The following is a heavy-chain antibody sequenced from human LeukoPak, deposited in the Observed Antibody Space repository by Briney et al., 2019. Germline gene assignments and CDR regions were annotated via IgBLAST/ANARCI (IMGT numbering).Heavy chain of an antibody. Sequence: GGSLRLSCVASGFTFLKYAVHWVRQAPGKGLEWVAAMSYDGKNNYYADSVKGRFTLSRDNSKNTLYVQMQSLGREDTAVYYCAREWGAAADYWGQGTLVTVSS. CDR1: GFTFLKYA. D-gene: IGHD6-13*01. V-gene: IGHV3-30*04. J-gene: IGHJ4*02. CDR2: MSYDGKNN. CDR3: AREWGAAADY.